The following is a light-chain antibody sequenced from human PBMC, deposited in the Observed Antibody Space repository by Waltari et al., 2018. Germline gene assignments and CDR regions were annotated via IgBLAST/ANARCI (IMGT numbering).Light chain of an antibody. CDR3: CLHGGSSWV. CDR1: SRHVGHYNL. CDR2: EGT. Sequence: QSALTQPASVSGSPGQSITISCTGTSRHVGHYNLVSWYQQPPGKAPKFIIYEGTKRPSGVSDRFSGSNSGITASLTISGLQAEDEADYYCCLHGGSSWVFGGGTKLTVI. J-gene: IGLJ3*02. V-gene: IGLV2-23*01.